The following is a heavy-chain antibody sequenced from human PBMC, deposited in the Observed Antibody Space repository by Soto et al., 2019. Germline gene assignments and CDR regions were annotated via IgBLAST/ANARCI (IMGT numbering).Heavy chain of an antibody. J-gene: IGHJ4*02. V-gene: IGHV4-39*01. CDR2: IYSNGGT. D-gene: IGHD3-16*01. CDR3: ASFLGGPTAGHDFYS. Sequence: LQLQESGPGVVKPSETLSLACSVSGGSTRSNDYFWGWVRQPPGKGLEWIASIYSNGGTYDSPSLKNRATVSIGTSKNQFFLNVKSVPAADTAGYYCASFLGGPTAGHDFYSWGQGTLVTIPS. CDR1: GGSTRSNDYF.